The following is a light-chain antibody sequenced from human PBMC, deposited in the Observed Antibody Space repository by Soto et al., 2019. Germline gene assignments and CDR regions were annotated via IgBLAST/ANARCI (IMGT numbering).Light chain of an antibody. J-gene: IGKJ1*01. CDR2: DSS. V-gene: IGKV3-15*01. CDR3: QQFGDWPS. Sequence: EIRMTQSPAILSVSPGESATLSCRASQSVSSHVVWYQQKPGQAPRLLISDSSTRATGIPARFSGSGSGKEFTLTISSLQSDDSAIYYCQQFGDWPSFGLGTKVEI. CDR1: QSVSSH.